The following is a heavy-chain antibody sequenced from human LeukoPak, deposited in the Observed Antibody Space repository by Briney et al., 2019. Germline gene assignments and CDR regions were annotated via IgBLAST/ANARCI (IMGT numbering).Heavy chain of an antibody. J-gene: IGHJ5*02. CDR2: ISYDGSNK. CDR1: GFTFSSYG. D-gene: IGHD5-18*01. V-gene: IGHV3-30*18. Sequence: PGRSLRLSCAASGFTFSSYGMHWVRQAPGKGLEWVAVISYDGSNKYYGDSVKGRFTISRDNSKNALYLQMDTLRAEDTAVYYCAKNVGDTAMAYNWLDPWGQGTLVTVSS. CDR3: AKNVGDTAMAYNWLDP.